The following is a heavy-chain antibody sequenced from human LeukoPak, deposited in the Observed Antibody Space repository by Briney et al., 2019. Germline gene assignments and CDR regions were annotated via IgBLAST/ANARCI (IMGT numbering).Heavy chain of an antibody. CDR3: ARLYSSTCYRGTLDY. V-gene: IGHV3-74*01. Sequence: GGSLRLSCAASGFTFSSYWMYWVRQAPGKGLVWVSHINTDGSATNYADSVKGRFTISRDNSKNMLYLQMNSLRVEDTAVYYCARLYSSTCYRGTLDYWGQGTLVTVSS. CDR1: GFTFSSYW. CDR2: INTDGSAT. J-gene: IGHJ4*02. D-gene: IGHD6-13*01.